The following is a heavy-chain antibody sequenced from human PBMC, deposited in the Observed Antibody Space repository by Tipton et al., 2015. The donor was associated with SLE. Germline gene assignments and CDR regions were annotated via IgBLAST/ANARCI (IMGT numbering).Heavy chain of an antibody. D-gene: IGHD6-19*01. J-gene: IGHJ4*02. CDR2: IYSGGST. CDR1: GFTVSSNY. CDR3: ARGVTASGWLGHFDH. V-gene: IGHV3-66*02. Sequence: GSLRLSCAASGFTVSSNYMSWVRQAPGKGLEWVSVIYSGGSTFYADSVKGRFTISRDNSQNTLYLQMNSRRSEDTAVYFCARGVTASGWLGHFDHWGQGNLVTVSS.